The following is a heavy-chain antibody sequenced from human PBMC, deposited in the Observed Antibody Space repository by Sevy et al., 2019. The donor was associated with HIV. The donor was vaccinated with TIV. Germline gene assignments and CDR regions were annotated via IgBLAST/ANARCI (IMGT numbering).Heavy chain of an antibody. J-gene: IGHJ4*02. D-gene: IGHD2-2*01. Sequence: GGSLRLSCAASGFTFSSYAMSWVRQAPGKGLEWVSAISGSGGSTYYADSVKGRFTISRDNSKNTLYLQMNNLRAEDTAVYYCAKAVGYCSSTSCYAPDYWGQGTLVTVSS. CDR1: GFTFSSYA. V-gene: IGHV3-23*01. CDR2: ISGSGGST. CDR3: AKAVGYCSSTSCYAPDY.